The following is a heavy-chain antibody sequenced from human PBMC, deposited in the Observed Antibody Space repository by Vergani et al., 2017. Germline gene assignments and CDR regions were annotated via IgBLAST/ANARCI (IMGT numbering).Heavy chain of an antibody. J-gene: IGHJ4*02. Sequence: EVQLLESGGGLVQPGGSLRLSCAASGFTFSRYAMTWVRQAPGKGLAWVSGISGSGGSTYYADSVKGRFTISRDNSKNTVYLQMNSLRAEDTATYYCAKEITVAGTSFYWGQGTLVTVSS. D-gene: IGHD6-19*01. CDR1: GFTFSRYA. CDR2: ISGSGGST. CDR3: AKEITVAGTSFY. V-gene: IGHV3-23*01.